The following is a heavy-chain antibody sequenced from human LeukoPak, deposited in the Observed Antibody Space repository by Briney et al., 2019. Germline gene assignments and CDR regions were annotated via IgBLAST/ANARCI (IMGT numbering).Heavy chain of an antibody. CDR1: GGSISNYY. CDR3: AREYSSFEY. V-gene: IGHV4-59*01. Sequence: SETLSLTCTVSGGSISNYYWSWIRQPPGKGLECIGYIYYSGSTNYNPSLKSRVTISVDTSKNQFSLNLRSATAADTAVYYCAREYSSFEYWGQGILVTVSS. J-gene: IGHJ4*02. D-gene: IGHD5-18*01. CDR2: IYYSGST.